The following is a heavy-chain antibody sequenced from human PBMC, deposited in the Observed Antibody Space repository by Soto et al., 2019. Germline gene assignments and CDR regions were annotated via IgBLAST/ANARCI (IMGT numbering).Heavy chain of an antibody. CDR3: AKGLVVPAASVDPRFEP. Sequence: PGGSLRLSCAASGFTFSSYAMSWVRQAPGKGLEWVSAISGSGGSTYYADSVKGRFTISRDNSKNTLYLQMNSLRAEDTAVYYCAKGLVVPAASVDPRFEPWGQATLVTDPS. V-gene: IGHV3-23*01. J-gene: IGHJ5*02. D-gene: IGHD2-2*01. CDR2: ISGSGGST. CDR1: GFTFSSYA.